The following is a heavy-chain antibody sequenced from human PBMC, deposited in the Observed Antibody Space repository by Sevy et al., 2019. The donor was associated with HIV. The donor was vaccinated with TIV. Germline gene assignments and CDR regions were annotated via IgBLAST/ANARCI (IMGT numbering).Heavy chain of an antibody. J-gene: IGHJ4*02. Sequence: GGSLTLSCAASGFTFSSYWMSWVRQAPGKGLEWVANIKQDGSEKYYVDSVKGRFTISRDNAKNSLYLQMNSLRAEDTAVYYCARDYYYDSSGYSDYWGQGTLVTVSS. D-gene: IGHD3-22*01. CDR1: GFTFSSYW. V-gene: IGHV3-7*01. CDR2: IKQDGSEK. CDR3: ARDYYYDSSGYSDY.